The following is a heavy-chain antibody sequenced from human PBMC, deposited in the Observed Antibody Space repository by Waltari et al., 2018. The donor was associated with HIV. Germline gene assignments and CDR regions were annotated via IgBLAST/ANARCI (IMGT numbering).Heavy chain of an antibody. J-gene: IGHJ6*02. V-gene: IGHV3-9*01. CDR1: GITFDDHA. CDR3: VKDGASTIFGVLNGMDV. CDR2: ISWNSGDI. Sequence: EVQLVESGGGSVQPGRSLRLSCTASGITFDDHAMHWVRQPPGKGLEWVSGISWNSGDIAYADSVKGRFTISRDNTKNSLFLQMNSVRVEDTALYYCVKDGASTIFGVLNGMDVWGQGTTVTVSS. D-gene: IGHD3-3*01.